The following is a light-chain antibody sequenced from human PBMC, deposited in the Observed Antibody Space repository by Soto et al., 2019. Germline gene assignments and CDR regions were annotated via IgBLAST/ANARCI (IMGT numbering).Light chain of an antibody. V-gene: IGLV1-40*01. CDR3: QSYDSSLSGSV. Sequence: QSVLTQPPSVSGAPGQRVNISSTGSSSNIGAGYVVHWYQQLPGTAPKLLIYGNSNRPSGVPDRFSGSKSGTSASLAITGLQAEDEADYYCQSYDSSLSGSVFGGGTKLTVL. CDR1: SSNIGAGYV. J-gene: IGLJ2*01. CDR2: GNS.